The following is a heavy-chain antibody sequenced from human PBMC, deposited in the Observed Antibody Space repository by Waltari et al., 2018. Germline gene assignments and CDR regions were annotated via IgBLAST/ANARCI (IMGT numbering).Heavy chain of an antibody. CDR1: GFVFHNYG. CDR3: AKVLRAFSSSPFHFYFDS. D-gene: IGHD2-2*01. J-gene: IGHJ4*02. CDR2: RGGNGGDR. V-gene: IGHV3-23*01. Sequence: EVQLLESGGGLVPPGGSVRLSCAAAGFVFHNYGMGWVRQGPGEGLEWGASRGGNGGDRYYADSVKGRFTISRDNSESTLSLQMDNLRGEDTAIYYCAKVLRAFSSSPFHFYFDSWGQGTLVAVSS.